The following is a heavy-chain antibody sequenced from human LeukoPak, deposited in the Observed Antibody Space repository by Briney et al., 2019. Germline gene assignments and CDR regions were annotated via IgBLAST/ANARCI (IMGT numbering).Heavy chain of an antibody. V-gene: IGHV4-39*01. CDR2: IYYSGST. Sequence: PSETLSLTCTVSGGSISSSSYYWGWIRQPPGKGLEWIGSIYYSGSTYYNPSLKSRVTISVDTSKNQFSLKLSSVTAADTAVCYCARLLSGVVITFDAFDIWGQGTMVTVSS. CDR1: GGSISSSSYY. J-gene: IGHJ3*02. D-gene: IGHD3-22*01. CDR3: ARLLSGVVITFDAFDI.